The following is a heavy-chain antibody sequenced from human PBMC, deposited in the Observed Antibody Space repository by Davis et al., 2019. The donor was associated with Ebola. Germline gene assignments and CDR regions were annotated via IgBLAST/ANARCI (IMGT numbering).Heavy chain of an antibody. V-gene: IGHV1-2*04. D-gene: IGHD2-15*01. CDR2: INPNSGGT. Sequence: ASVKVSCKASGYTFTGYYMHWVRQAPGQGLEWMGWINPNSGGTNYAQKFQGWVTMTRDTSISTAYMELSRLRSDDTAVYYCAREGGGARYCSGGSCPYYYYGMDVWGQGTTVTVSS. CDR3: AREGGGARYCSGGSCPYYYYGMDV. J-gene: IGHJ6*02. CDR1: GYTFTGYY.